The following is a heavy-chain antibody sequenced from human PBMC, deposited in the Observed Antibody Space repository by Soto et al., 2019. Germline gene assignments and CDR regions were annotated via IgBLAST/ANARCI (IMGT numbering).Heavy chain of an antibody. V-gene: IGHV4-38-2*02. CDR2: IYHSGST. CDR3: ARERGCSGGSCYLHWFDP. CDR1: GYSISSSYY. Sequence: SETLSLTCAVSGYSISSSYYWGWIRQPPGKGLEWIGSIYHSGSTYYNPSLKSRVTISVDTSKNQFSLKLSSVTAADTAVYYCARERGCSGGSCYLHWFDPWGQGTLVTVSS. D-gene: IGHD2-15*01. J-gene: IGHJ5*02.